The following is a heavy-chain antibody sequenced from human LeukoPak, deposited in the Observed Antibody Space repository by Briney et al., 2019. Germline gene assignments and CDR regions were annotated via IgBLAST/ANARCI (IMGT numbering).Heavy chain of an antibody. D-gene: IGHD2-15*01. CDR1: GGTFSSYA. V-gene: IGHV1-69*06. Sequence: GASVKVSCKASGGTFSSYAISWVRQAPGQRLEWMGGIIPIFGTANYAQKFQGRVTITADKSTSTAYMELSRLRSDDTAVYYCAREYCSGGSCYAFFDYWGQGTLVTVSS. CDR2: IIPIFGTA. CDR3: AREYCSGGSCYAFFDY. J-gene: IGHJ4*02.